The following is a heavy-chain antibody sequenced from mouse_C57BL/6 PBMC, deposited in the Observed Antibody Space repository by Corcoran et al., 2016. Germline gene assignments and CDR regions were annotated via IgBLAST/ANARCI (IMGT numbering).Heavy chain of an antibody. Sequence: DVQLQESGPGLVKPSQSLSLTCSVTGYSITSGYYWNWLRQFPGNKLEWMGYISYDGSNNYNPSLKNRISITRDTSKNQFFLKLNSVTTEDTATYYCARNYGNLWYFDVWGTGTTVTVSS. CDR1: GYSITSGYY. D-gene: IGHD2-1*01. CDR2: ISYDGSN. CDR3: ARNYGNLWYFDV. V-gene: IGHV3-6*01. J-gene: IGHJ1*03.